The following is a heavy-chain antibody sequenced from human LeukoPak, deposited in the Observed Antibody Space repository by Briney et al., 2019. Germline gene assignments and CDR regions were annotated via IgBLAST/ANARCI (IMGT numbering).Heavy chain of an antibody. J-gene: IGHJ5*02. CDR3: ARMGGAAAGVNWFDP. CDR2: IYSGGST. CDR1: GFTVSSNY. V-gene: IGHV3-53*01. D-gene: IGHD6-13*01. Sequence: PGGSLRLSCAASGFTVSSNYMSWVRQAPGKGLEWVSVIYSGGSTYYADSAKGRFTISRDNSKNTLYLQMNSLRAEDTAVYYCARMGGAAAGVNWFDPWGQGTLVTVSS.